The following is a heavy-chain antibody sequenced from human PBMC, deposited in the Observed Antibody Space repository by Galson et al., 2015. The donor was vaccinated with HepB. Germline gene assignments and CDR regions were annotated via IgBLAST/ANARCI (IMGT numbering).Heavy chain of an antibody. D-gene: IGHD6-19*01. CDR1: GFTFSSYA. CDR3: ARDDLAVAGAFDY. J-gene: IGHJ4*02. Sequence: SLRLSCAASGFTFSSYAMHWVRQAPGKGLEYVSAISSNGGSTYYADSVKGRFTISRDNAKNSLYLQMNSLRDEDTAVYYCARDDLAVAGAFDYWGQGTLVTVSS. V-gene: IGHV3-64*04. CDR2: ISSNGGST.